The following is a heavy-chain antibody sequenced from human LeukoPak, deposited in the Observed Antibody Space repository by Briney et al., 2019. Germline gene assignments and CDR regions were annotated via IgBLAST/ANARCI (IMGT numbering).Heavy chain of an antibody. V-gene: IGHV4-59*01. CDR3: ARTSITMVRNDAFDI. CDR1: GGSISSYY. CDR2: IYYSGST. D-gene: IGHD3-10*01. J-gene: IGHJ3*02. Sequence: KASETLSLTCTVSGGSISSYYWSWIRQPPGRGLEWIGYIYYSGSTNYNPSLRSRVTISVDTSKNQFSLKLSSVTAADTAVYYCARTSITMVRNDAFDIWGQGTMVTVSS.